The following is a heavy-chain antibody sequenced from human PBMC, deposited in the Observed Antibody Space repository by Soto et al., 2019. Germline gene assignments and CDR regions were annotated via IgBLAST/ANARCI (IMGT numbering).Heavy chain of an antibody. CDR1: GFTFSSYG. Sequence: GGSLRLSCAASGFTFSSYGMHWVRQAPGKGLEWVAVISYDGSNKYYADSVKGRFTISRDNSKNTLYLRMNSLRAEDTAVYYCAKDRPPWLAPGYYFDYWGQGTLVTVSS. CDR2: ISYDGSNK. V-gene: IGHV3-30*18. CDR3: AKDRPPWLAPGYYFDY. J-gene: IGHJ4*02. D-gene: IGHD6-19*01.